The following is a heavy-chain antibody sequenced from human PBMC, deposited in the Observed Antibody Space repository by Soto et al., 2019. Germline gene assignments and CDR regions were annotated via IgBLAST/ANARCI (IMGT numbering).Heavy chain of an antibody. J-gene: IGHJ5*01. V-gene: IGHV3-33*01. CDR2: IVHDGSED. CDR1: GFAFNGHG. Sequence: QVQLVESGGGVVQPGRSLRISCEASGFAFNGHGMHWVRQAPGKGLGWVAVIVHDGSEDFYADSVRGRFTISRDNSKNVLYLEMNSLRVEDTAVYYCARDDLYEDNGLDSWGQGTLVTV. D-gene: IGHD5-12*01. CDR3: ARDDLYEDNGLDS.